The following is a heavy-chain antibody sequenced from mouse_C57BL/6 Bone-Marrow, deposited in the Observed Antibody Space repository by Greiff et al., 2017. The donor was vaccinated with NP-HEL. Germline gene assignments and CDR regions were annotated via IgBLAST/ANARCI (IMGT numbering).Heavy chain of an antibody. CDR2: IWSGGST. CDR3: ARKTGDWYFDV. V-gene: IGHV2-2*01. CDR1: GFSLTSYG. Sequence: VKLMESGPGLVQPSQSLSITCTVSGFSLTSYGVHWVRQSPGKGLEWLGVIWSGGSTDYNAAFISRLSISKDNSKSQVFFKMNSLQADDTAIYYCARKTGDWYFDVWGTGTTVTVSS. J-gene: IGHJ1*03.